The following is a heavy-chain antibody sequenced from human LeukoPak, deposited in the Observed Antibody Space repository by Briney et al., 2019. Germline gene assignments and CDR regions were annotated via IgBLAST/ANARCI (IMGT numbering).Heavy chain of an antibody. J-gene: IGHJ4*02. V-gene: IGHV3-74*01. CDR1: GFTVSSYW. Sequence: GRSLRLSCAPAGFTVSSYWMDSVRQAPGKGLGWVSRIKTDGSDTSYADSVKGRFTISRDNAKNTLYLQMNSMSAEDTAVYYCARGGSSGCLDYWGQGTLVTVSS. CDR2: IKTDGSDT. CDR3: ARGGSSGCLDY. D-gene: IGHD6-19*01.